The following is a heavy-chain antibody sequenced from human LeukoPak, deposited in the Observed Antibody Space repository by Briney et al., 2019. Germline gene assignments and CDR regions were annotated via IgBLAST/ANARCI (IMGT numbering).Heavy chain of an antibody. V-gene: IGHV4-38-2*02. D-gene: IGHD1-26*01. CDR2: IYHSGST. Sequence: PSETLSLTCTVSGYSISSGYYWGWLRQPPGKGLEWIGSIYHSGSTYYNPSLKSRVTISVDTSKNQFSLKLSSVTAADTAVYYCARVLVDSGSYTESFFDYWGQRTLVTVSS. J-gene: IGHJ4*02. CDR3: ARVLVDSGSYTESFFDY. CDR1: GYSISSGYY.